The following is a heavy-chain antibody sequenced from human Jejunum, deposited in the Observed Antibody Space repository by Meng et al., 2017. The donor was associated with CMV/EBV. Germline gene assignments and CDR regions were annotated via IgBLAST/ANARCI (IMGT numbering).Heavy chain of an antibody. J-gene: IGHJ5*02. D-gene: IGHD3-22*01. CDR3: ARGLDNYYDLT. V-gene: IGHV4-34*01. Sequence: QVQLQQWGAGLLKASETLSLTCEIHGGSFSGYYGSWIRQPPGKELEWIGEINHRGDPTYNPSLNGRVTILVDTSKKQASLKLSSVTAADTAVYYCARGLDNYYDLTWGQGILVTVSS. CDR2: INHRGDP. CDR1: GGSFSGYY.